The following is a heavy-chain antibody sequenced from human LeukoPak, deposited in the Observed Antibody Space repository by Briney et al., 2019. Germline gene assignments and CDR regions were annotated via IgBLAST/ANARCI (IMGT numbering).Heavy chain of an antibody. CDR1: GFSLSTSGVG. V-gene: IGHV2-5*02. CDR2: IYWDDDK. Sequence: SGPTLTHPTPPLTLTFTFSGFSLSTSGVGVGWIRQPPVKALEWLAVIYWDDDKRYSPSLKSRLTITNDTSKNQVVLTMTNMDPVDTATYYCAHSQVGYYGSGSYSRWGQGTLVTVSS. J-gene: IGHJ4*02. D-gene: IGHD3-10*01. CDR3: AHSQVGYYGSGSYSR.